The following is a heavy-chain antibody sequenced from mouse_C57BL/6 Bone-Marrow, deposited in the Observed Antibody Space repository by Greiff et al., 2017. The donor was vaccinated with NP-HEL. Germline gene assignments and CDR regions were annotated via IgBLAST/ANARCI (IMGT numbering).Heavy chain of an antibody. CDR1: GYTFTDYY. J-gene: IGHJ4*01. CDR3: ARGRFITTVVDYAMDD. CDR2: INPNNGGT. D-gene: IGHD1-1*01. V-gene: IGHV1-26*01. Sequence: VQLQQSGPELVKPGASVKISCKASGYTFTDYYMNWVKQSHGKSLEWIGDINPNNGGTSYNQKFKGKATLTVDKSSSTAYMELRSLTSEDSAVYYCARGRFITTVVDYAMDDWGQGTSVTVSS.